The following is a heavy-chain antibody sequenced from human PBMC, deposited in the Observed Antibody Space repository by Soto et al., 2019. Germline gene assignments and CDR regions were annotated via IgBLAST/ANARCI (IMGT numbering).Heavy chain of an antibody. J-gene: IGHJ4*02. V-gene: IGHV5-51*01. CDR2: IYPGDSDT. Sequence: GESLKISCKGSGYSFTSYWIVWVRQMPGKGLEWMGIIYPGDSDTKYSPSFQGQVTISADKSITTAYLQWSSLEASDTAMYYCAILYYYGTGSCPDYWGQGTLVPVSS. D-gene: IGHD3-10*01. CDR3: AILYYYGTGSCPDY. CDR1: GYSFTSYW.